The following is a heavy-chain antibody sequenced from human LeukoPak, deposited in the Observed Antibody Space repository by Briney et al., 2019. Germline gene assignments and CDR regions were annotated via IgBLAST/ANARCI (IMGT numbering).Heavy chain of an antibody. CDR2: IYYSGST. D-gene: IGHD1-26*01. CDR3: ARRLSGSYHFDY. CDR1: GGSISSYY. J-gene: IGHJ4*02. V-gene: IGHV4-59*08. Sequence: SETLSLTCTVSGGSISSYYWSWVRQPPGKELEWIRDIYYSGSTNYNPSLKSRVTISVDTSKNQFSLKLSSVTAADTAVYYCARRLSGSYHFDYWGQGTLVTVSS.